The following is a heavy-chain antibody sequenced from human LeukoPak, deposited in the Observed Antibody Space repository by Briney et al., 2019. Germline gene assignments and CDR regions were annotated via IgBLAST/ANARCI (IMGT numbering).Heavy chain of an antibody. CDR1: GYTFTSYY. J-gene: IGHJ4*02. D-gene: IGHD6-19*01. CDR2: INPSGGST. CDR3: ARVRWQCLAYDY. V-gene: IGHV1-46*01. Sequence: GASVKDSCKASGYTFTSYYMHWVRQAPGQGLEWMGIINPSGGSTSYAQKFQGRVTMTRDTSTSTVYMELSSLRSEDTAVYYCARVRWQCLAYDYWGQGTLVTVSS.